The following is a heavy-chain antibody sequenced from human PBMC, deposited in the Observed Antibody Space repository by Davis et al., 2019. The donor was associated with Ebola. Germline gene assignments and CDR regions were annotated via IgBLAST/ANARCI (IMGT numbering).Heavy chain of an antibody. D-gene: IGHD1-20*01. Sequence: GESLKISCKGSGYSFTSYWTGWVRQMPGKGLEWMGIIYPGDSDTKYSPSFQGQVTISADKSISTAYLQWSSLKASDTAMYYCASLRRTITGMDDGFDVWGQGTMVTVSS. CDR3: ASLRRTITGMDDGFDV. J-gene: IGHJ3*01. CDR1: GYSFTSYW. V-gene: IGHV5-51*01. CDR2: IYPGDSDT.